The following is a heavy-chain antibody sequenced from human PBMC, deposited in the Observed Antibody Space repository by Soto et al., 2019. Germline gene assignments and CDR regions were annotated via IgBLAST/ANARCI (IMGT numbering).Heavy chain of an antibody. D-gene: IGHD2-2*01. Sequence: SETLSLTCTVSGGSISSSSYYWGWIRQPPGKGLEWIGSIYYSGSTYYNPSLKSRVTISVDTSKNQFSLKLSSVTAADTAVYYCARHFGRVVPAATYYYYYYMDVWGKGTTVTVSS. CDR2: IYYSGST. J-gene: IGHJ6*03. V-gene: IGHV4-39*01. CDR1: GGSISSSSYY. CDR3: ARHFGRVVPAATYYYYYYMDV.